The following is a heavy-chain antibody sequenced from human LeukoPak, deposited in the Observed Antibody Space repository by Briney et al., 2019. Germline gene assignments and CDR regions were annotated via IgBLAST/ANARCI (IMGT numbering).Heavy chain of an antibody. J-gene: IGHJ4*02. CDR1: AFTFSNYA. CDR2: ISNSDSST. Sequence: GGSLRLSCAASAFTFSNYAMSWVRQAPGKGLEWVSTISNSDSSTYYADSVKGRFTISRDNSKNTLYLQMNSLRAEDTAVYYCARRAGGYSHPYDYWGQGTLVTVSS. CDR3: ARRAGGYSHPYDY. V-gene: IGHV3-23*01. D-gene: IGHD4-23*01.